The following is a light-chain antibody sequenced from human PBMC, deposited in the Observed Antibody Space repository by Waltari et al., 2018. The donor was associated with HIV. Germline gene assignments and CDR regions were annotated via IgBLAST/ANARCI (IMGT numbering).Light chain of an antibody. Sequence: QSVLTQPPSASGTPGQRVTIPCSGRSSNIGSYYVYWYQQTPGTAPKLLIYRNNQRPSGVPDRFSGSKSGTSASLAISGLRSEDEADYYCAAWDGSHVVFGGGTKLTVL. CDR1: SSNIGSYY. CDR2: RNN. CDR3: AAWDGSHVV. J-gene: IGLJ2*01. V-gene: IGLV1-47*01.